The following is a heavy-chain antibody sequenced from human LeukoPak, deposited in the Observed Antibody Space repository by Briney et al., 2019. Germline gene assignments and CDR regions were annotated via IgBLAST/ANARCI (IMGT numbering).Heavy chain of an antibody. Sequence: PGGPLRLSCAASGFTFSNYDMHWVRQAPGKGLEWVAITSHDGSNNYYVDSVKGRFIISRDNSKNALYLQMNSLRAEDTAVYYCARERGSSGLHYWGQGTRVTVSS. CDR3: ARERGSSGLHY. CDR1: GFTFSNYD. V-gene: IGHV3-30*03. D-gene: IGHD3-22*01. CDR2: TSHDGSNN. J-gene: IGHJ4*02.